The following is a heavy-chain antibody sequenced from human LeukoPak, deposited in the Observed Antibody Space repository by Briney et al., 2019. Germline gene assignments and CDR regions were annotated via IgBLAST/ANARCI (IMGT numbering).Heavy chain of an antibody. Sequence: GECLRLSCAASGFTFSSNAMNWVRQAPGKGLEWVSGISGSGGSTYSGDSVKGRFTISRDNSKKTVYPQMNSLRAEDTAVYYCAKDRGLVGSTPSNFDYWGQGTLVTVSS. V-gene: IGHV3-23*01. J-gene: IGHJ4*02. CDR2: ISGSGGST. CDR3: AKDRGLVGSTPSNFDY. D-gene: IGHD1-26*01. CDR1: GFTFSSNA.